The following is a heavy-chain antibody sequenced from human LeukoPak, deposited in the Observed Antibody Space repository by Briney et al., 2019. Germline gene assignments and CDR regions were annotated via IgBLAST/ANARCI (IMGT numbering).Heavy chain of an antibody. CDR2: INHSGST. V-gene: IGHV4-34*01. J-gene: IGHJ4*02. CDR3: ARGGGDYGYFDY. CDR1: GGSFSGYY. Sequence: SETLSLTCAVYGGSFSGYYWSWIRQPPGKGLEWIGEINHSGSTNYNPSLKSRVTISVDRSKNQFSLKLSSVTAADTAVYYCARGGGDYGYFDYWGQGTLVTVSS. D-gene: IGHD4-17*01.